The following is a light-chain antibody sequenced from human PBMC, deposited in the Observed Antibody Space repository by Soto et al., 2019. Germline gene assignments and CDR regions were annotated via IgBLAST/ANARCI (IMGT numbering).Light chain of an antibody. CDR2: EVG. J-gene: IGLJ1*01. CDR1: SSDVGGYNY. V-gene: IGLV2-14*01. Sequence: QPVLTQAASVSGSPGQSITLSCTGTSSDVGGYNYVSWYQHHPGKAPKLIIYEVGFRPSGVSNRFSGSKSVNTASLTISGLQVEDEGHYYCASYRSTTISYVFGPGTKVTVL. CDR3: ASYRSTTISYV.